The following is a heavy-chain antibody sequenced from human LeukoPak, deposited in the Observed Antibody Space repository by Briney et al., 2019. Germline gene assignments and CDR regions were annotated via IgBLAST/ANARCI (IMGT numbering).Heavy chain of an antibody. Sequence: GGSLRLSCAASGFTFSSYTMSWVRQAPGKGLEWVSIISGSGDNKYHADSVKGRFTISRDNSKNTLYLQMNSLRAGDTAVYYCAKHLNLDYDYWGQGTLVTVSS. D-gene: IGHD3/OR15-3a*01. CDR3: AKHLNLDYDY. CDR2: ISGSGDNK. J-gene: IGHJ4*02. V-gene: IGHV3-23*01. CDR1: GFTFSSYT.